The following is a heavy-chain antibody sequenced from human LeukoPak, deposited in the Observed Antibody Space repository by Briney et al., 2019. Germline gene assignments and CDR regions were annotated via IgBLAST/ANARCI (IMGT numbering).Heavy chain of an antibody. D-gene: IGHD3-9*01. Sequence: GESLKISCKGSGYSFTSYWIGWVRQMPGKGLEWMGVIYPGDSETKYSPSFQGQVTISADRSISTAYLQWSSLKASDTAMYYCARQSRNWLGYFDHWGQGTLVTVSA. V-gene: IGHV5-51*01. J-gene: IGHJ4*02. CDR3: ARQSRNWLGYFDH. CDR1: GYSFTSYW. CDR2: IYPGDSET.